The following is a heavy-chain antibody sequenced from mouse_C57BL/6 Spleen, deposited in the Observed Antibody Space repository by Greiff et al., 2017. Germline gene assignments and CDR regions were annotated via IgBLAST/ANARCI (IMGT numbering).Heavy chain of an antibody. CDR2: IDPSDSYT. Sequence: QVQLQQPGAELVRPGTSVKLSCKASGYTFTSYWMHWVKQRPGQGLEWIGVIDPSDSYTNYNQKFKGKATLTVDTSSSTAYMQLSSLTSEDSAVYYCASLYYYGTRSGYFDVWGTGTPVTVSS. D-gene: IGHD1-1*01. CDR3: ASLYYYGTRSGYFDV. CDR1: GYTFTSYW. J-gene: IGHJ1*03. V-gene: IGHV1-59*01.